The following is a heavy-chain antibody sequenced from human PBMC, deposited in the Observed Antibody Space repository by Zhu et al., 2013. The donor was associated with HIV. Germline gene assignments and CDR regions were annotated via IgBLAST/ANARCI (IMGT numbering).Heavy chain of an antibody. CDR3: ARAGATYCSSSSCYADY. CDR2: ISPSDGTI. V-gene: IGHV1-46*01. Sequence: QVQLVQSGGEVKKPGASVKVSCKTSGYTFTNYFMHWVRQAPGQGLEWMGIISPSDGTISYAQKFQDRITMTRDTATGTVYTELSSLRSEDTAVYYCARAGATYCSSSSCYADYWGQGTLVTVSS. CDR1: GYTFTNYF. D-gene: IGHD2-2*01. J-gene: IGHJ4*02.